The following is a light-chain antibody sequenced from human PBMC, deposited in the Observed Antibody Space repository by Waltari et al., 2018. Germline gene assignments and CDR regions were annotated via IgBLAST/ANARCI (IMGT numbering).Light chain of an antibody. CDR1: TDT. CDR2: YYT. CDR3: ASWDDTVNGPV. J-gene: IGLJ3*02. Sequence: SVLTQPPSVSGTPGPRVTLSCSGNTDTTHWYQHLPGAAPRLLIYYYTYRPSGVPDRFSGSKSGTSASLAITGLQSEDEGDYYCASWDDTVNGPVFGGGTKLTVL. V-gene: IGLV1-44*01.